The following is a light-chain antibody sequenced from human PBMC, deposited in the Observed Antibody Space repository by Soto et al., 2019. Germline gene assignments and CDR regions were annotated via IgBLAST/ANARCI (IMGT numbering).Light chain of an antibody. CDR3: SSYTSSSLVI. CDR1: SSDVGGYTY. CDR2: EVD. J-gene: IGLJ2*01. V-gene: IGLV2-14*01. Sequence: QSALTQPASVSGSPGQSITISCTGTSSDVGGYTYVSWYQQHPGKAPKLMIYEVDNRPSGVSNRFSGSKSGNTASLTISGLQAEDEADYYCSSYTSSSLVIFGGGTQLTVL.